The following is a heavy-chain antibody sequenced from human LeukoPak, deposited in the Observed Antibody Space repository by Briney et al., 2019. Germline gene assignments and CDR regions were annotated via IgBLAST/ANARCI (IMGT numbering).Heavy chain of an antibody. CDR2: ISYDGSDK. Sequence: GGSLRLSCAASGFIFSNYAMHWVRQAPGKGLEWVALISYDGSDKYYASSVKGRFTISRDNSKNTLYLQMNSLRAEDTAVYYCARGPSYHFDYWGQGTLVTVSS. CDR3: ARGPSYHFDY. J-gene: IGHJ4*02. CDR1: GFIFSNYA. V-gene: IGHV3-30-3*01.